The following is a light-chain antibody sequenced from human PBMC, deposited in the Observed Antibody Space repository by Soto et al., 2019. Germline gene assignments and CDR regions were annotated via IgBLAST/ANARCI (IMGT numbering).Light chain of an antibody. Sequence: DIQMTQSPSSLSASVGERVTITCRASQSISNYLNWYQQKPGKAPKLLIYAASSFQSGVPSRFSGRGSGTDFTLTISSLQPEDFATYYCQQSYSTPRTFGQGTKVDIK. CDR3: QQSYSTPRT. CDR2: AAS. V-gene: IGKV1-39*01. J-gene: IGKJ1*01. CDR1: QSISNY.